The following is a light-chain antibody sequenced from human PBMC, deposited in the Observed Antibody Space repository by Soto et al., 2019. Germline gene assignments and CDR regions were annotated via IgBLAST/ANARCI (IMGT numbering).Light chain of an antibody. CDR1: QSISSW. Sequence: EIQMTQSPSTLSASVGDRVTITCRASQSISSWLAWYQQKPGKAPNLLIYKAYSLASGVPSRFSGSGSGTEFTLTISNLQPEDIATFYCQHHSTSPLTFGGGTKVEIK. CDR2: KAY. CDR3: QHHSTSPLT. J-gene: IGKJ4*02. V-gene: IGKV1-5*03.